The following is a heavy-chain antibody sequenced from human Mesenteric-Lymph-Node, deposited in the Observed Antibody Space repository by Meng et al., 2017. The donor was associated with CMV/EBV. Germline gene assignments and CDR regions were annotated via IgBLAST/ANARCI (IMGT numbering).Heavy chain of an antibody. Sequence: GGSLRLSCAASGFTFDDYAMHWVRQAPGKGLEWVSGISWNSGSIGYADSVKGRFTISRDNAKNSLYLQMNSLRAEDTALYYCARVGGSGSYYYYGMDVWGQGTTVTVSS. CDR1: GFTFDDYA. D-gene: IGHD3-10*01. V-gene: IGHV3-9*01. CDR3: ARVGGSGSYYYYGMDV. CDR2: ISWNSGSI. J-gene: IGHJ6*02.